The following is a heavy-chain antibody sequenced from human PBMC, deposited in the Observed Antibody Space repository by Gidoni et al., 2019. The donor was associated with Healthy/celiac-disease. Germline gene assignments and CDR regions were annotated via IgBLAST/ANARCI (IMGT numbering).Heavy chain of an antibody. CDR2: IYHSGST. Sequence: PGKGLEWIGEIYHSGSTNYNPSLKSRVTISVDKSKNQFSLKLSSVTAADTAVYYCARSTGTGGYFDLWGRGTLVTVSS. CDR3: ARSTGTGGYFDL. D-gene: IGHD4-17*01. V-gene: IGHV4-4*02. J-gene: IGHJ2*01.